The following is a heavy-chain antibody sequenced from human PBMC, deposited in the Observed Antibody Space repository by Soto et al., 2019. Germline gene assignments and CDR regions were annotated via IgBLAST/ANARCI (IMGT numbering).Heavy chain of an antibody. CDR1: GGSVSSGSYY. Sequence: PSETLSLTCTVSGGSVSSGSYYWSWIRQPPGKGLEWIGYIYYSGSTNYNPSLQSRVTISVDTSKNQFSLKLSSVTAAETAVYYCARDGEDSSGYYYFYYWGQGTLVTVSS. J-gene: IGHJ4*02. D-gene: IGHD3-22*01. CDR2: IYYSGST. CDR3: ARDGEDSSGYYYFYY. V-gene: IGHV4-61*01.